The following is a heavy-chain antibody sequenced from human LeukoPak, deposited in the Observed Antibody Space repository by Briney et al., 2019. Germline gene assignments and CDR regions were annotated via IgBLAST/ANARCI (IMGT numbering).Heavy chain of an antibody. Sequence: GGSLRLSCAASGFTFDDYAMHWVRHAPGKGLEWVSGISWNSGSIGYADSVKGRFTISRDNAKNSLYLQMNSLRAEDTALYYCAKVHGYSYGFDYWGQGTLVTVSS. V-gene: IGHV3-9*01. CDR3: AKVHGYSYGFDY. CDR2: ISWNSGSI. D-gene: IGHD5-18*01. J-gene: IGHJ4*02. CDR1: GFTFDDYA.